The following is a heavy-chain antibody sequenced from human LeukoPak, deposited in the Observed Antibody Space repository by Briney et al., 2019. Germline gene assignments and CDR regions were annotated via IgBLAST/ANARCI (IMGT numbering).Heavy chain of an antibody. J-gene: IGHJ4*02. Sequence: PGGSLRLSCAASGFTFSSYGMHWVRQAPGKGLEWVAFIRYDGSNKYYADSVKGRFTISRDNSKNTLYLQMNSLRAEDTAVYYCAKGPYCSGGSCYFVAYGPPLDYWGQGTLVTVSS. V-gene: IGHV3-30*02. CDR3: AKGPYCSGGSCYFVAYGPPLDY. D-gene: IGHD2-15*01. CDR2: IRYDGSNK. CDR1: GFTFSSYG.